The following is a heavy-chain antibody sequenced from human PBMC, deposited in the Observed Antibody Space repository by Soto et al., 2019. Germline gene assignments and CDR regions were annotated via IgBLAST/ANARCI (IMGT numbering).Heavy chain of an antibody. CDR2: IYYSGST. J-gene: IGHJ4*02. CDR3: ARRWGTYFDF. V-gene: IGHV4-61*08. CDR1: GASMSSGGYY. Sequence: PSETLSLTCTVSGASMSSGGYYWTWIRQPPGKGLEWIGYIYYSGSTDYDPSLKSRVTISVDTSKNQFSLKLSSVTAADTAVYYCARRWGTYFDFWGQGTLVTVSS. D-gene: IGHD7-27*01.